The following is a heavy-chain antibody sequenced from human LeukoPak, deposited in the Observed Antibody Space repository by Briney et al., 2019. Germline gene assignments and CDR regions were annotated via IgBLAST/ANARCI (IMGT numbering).Heavy chain of an antibody. V-gene: IGHV3-23*01. Sequence: PGGSLRLSCLTSGFTLSTNAMSWVRQAPGKGLEWISGISGSGASTYYADSVKGRFTFSRDTSKQTLYLQMNGLIAEDTAIYCCARVKFSALDYWGRGTLVTVSS. J-gene: IGHJ4*02. D-gene: IGHD3-3*02. CDR1: GFTLSTNA. CDR2: ISGSGAST. CDR3: ARVKFSALDY.